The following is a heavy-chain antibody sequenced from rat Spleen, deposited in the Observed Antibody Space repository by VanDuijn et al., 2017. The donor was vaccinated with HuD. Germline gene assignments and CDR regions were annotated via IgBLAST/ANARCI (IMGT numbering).Heavy chain of an antibody. Sequence: EVQLVGSGGGLVQPGRSMKLSCTDSGFTFSDYGMAWVRQAPTKGLDWVATISYDGSSTYYRDSVRGRFTIFRDVAKSTLYLQMDSLRSEDTATYYCTSPAGYDGSYYFHWFAYWGQGTLVTVSS. J-gene: IGHJ3*01. CDR1: GFTFSDYG. CDR3: TSPAGYDGSYYFHWFAY. V-gene: IGHV5-29*01. CDR2: ISYDGSST. D-gene: IGHD1-12*02.